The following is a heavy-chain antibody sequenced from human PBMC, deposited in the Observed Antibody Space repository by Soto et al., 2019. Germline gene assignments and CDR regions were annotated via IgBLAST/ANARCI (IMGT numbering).Heavy chain of an antibody. Sequence: QVQLQESGPGLVKPSQTLSLTCTVSGGSISSGGYYWSWIRQHPGKGLEWIGYIYYSGSTYYNPSLKSRVTISVDTSKNQFSMKLSSVTAADTAVYYCARDSHYYDSSGYYWYFDLWGRRTLVTVSS. V-gene: IGHV4-31*03. CDR3: ARDSHYYDSSGYYWYFDL. CDR2: IYYSGST. J-gene: IGHJ2*01. CDR1: GGSISSGGYY. D-gene: IGHD3-22*01.